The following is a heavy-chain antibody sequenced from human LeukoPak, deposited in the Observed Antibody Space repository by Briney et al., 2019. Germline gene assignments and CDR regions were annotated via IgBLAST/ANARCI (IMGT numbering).Heavy chain of an antibody. Sequence: PSEPLSLACTVSGGAITSHYWSWLRQSPEKGLEWIGFVYYGGPTNYNPSFKSRVTMSVHTSRSQVSLQLTSVTSADTAVYYCARAPTQNIRPNWFDPWGQGTLVTVSS. CDR2: VYYGGPT. CDR1: GGAITSHY. CDR3: ARAPTQNIRPNWFDP. J-gene: IGHJ5*02. V-gene: IGHV4-59*11.